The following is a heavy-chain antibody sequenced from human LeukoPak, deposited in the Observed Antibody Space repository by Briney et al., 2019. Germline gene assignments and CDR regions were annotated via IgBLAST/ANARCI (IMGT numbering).Heavy chain of an antibody. CDR3: ASGGGVGVVVPAAMSSHFDY. CDR2: IIPIFGTA. Sequence: GASVKVSCKASGGTFSSYAISWVRQAPGQGLEWMGGIIPIFGTANYAQKFQGRVTITTDESTSTAYMELSSLRSEDTAVYYCASGGGVGVVVPAAMSSHFDYWGQGTLVTVSS. CDR1: GGTFSSYA. J-gene: IGHJ4*02. D-gene: IGHD2-2*01. V-gene: IGHV1-69*05.